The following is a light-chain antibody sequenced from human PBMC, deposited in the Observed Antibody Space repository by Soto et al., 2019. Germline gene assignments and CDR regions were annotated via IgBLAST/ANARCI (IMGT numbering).Light chain of an antibody. J-gene: IGKJ4*01. Sequence: DIQVTQSPSSLSASVGDRVTITCQASHDIDNFLNWYQQRPGKAPKVLIYDASSLETGVPSRFSGSGSETLFTFTIDSLQPEDIDTYYCQQYQALLLTFGGGTKVDIK. CDR2: DAS. CDR3: QQYQALLLT. CDR1: HDIDNF. V-gene: IGKV1-33*01.